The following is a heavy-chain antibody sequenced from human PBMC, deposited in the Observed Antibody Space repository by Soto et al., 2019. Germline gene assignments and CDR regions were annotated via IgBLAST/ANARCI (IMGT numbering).Heavy chain of an antibody. CDR3: AKGGGVPAAILRWFDP. J-gene: IGHJ5*02. CDR2: ISGSGGST. Sequence: PGGSLRLSCAASGFTFSSYAMSWVRQAPGKGLEWVSAISGSGGSTYYADSVKGRFTISRDNSKNTLYLQMNSLRAEDTAVYYCAKGGGVPAAILRWFDPWGQGTLVTVSS. D-gene: IGHD2-2*02. CDR1: GFTFSSYA. V-gene: IGHV3-23*01.